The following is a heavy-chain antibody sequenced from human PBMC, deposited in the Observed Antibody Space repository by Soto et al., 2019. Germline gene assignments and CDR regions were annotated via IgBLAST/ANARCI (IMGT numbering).Heavy chain of an antibody. V-gene: IGHV1-69*01. CDR1: GGTFSSYS. Sequence: QVQLVQSGAELKKPVSSVKVSCKASGGTFSSYSINWVRQAPGQGLEWMGEIIPIFGTANYAQKFQGRVTITADESTSTAYMELSSLRSEDTAVYYCARDGGRHSGGIDYWGQGTLVTVSS. CDR2: IIPIFGTA. D-gene: IGHD1-26*01. CDR3: ARDGGRHSGGIDY. J-gene: IGHJ4*02.